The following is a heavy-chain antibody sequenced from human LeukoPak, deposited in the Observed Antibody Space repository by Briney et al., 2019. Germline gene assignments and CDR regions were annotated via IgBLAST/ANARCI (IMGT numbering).Heavy chain of an antibody. J-gene: IGHJ4*02. CDR2: INPNSGGT. Sequence: ASVKVSCKASGYTFTGYYMHWVRQAPGQGLEWMGQINPNSGGTNYAQKFQGRVTMTRDTSISTAYMELSRLRSDDTAVYYCARIVRRDTAMVAYFDYWRQGTLVTVSS. V-gene: IGHV1-2*06. CDR1: GYTFTGYY. D-gene: IGHD5-18*01. CDR3: ARIVRRDTAMVAYFDY.